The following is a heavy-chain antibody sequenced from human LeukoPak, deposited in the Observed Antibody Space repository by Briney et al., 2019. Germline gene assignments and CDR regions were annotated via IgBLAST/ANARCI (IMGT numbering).Heavy chain of an antibody. V-gene: IGHV3-21*04. CDR3: ARVGGHRRDGYKTTLDY. CDR2: ISSSSSYI. D-gene: IGHD5-24*01. Sequence: GGSLRLSCAASGFTFSSYSMNWVRQAPGKGLEWVSSISSSSSYIYYADSVKGRFTISRDNAKNSLYLQMNSLRAEDTAVYYCARVGGHRRDGYKTTLDYWGQGTLVTVSS. CDR1: GFTFSSYS. J-gene: IGHJ4*02.